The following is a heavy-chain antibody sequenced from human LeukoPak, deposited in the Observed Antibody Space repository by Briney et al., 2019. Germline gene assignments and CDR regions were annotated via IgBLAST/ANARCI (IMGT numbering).Heavy chain of an antibody. D-gene: IGHD6-19*01. Sequence: GGSLRHSCAASGFTVSSNYMSWVRQAPGKGLEWVSIIYSGSSTYYADSVKGRFSISRDNSKNTVYLQMNSLRAEDTAVYYCARGPRIAVAGTYFDYWGQGTLVTVSS. CDR3: ARGPRIAVAGTYFDY. CDR2: IYSGSST. J-gene: IGHJ4*02. CDR1: GFTVSSNY. V-gene: IGHV3-66*01.